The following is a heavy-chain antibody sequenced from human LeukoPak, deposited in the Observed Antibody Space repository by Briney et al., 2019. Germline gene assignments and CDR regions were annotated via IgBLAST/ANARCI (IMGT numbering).Heavy chain of an antibody. V-gene: IGHV3-74*01. CDR3: ARPRAYDARGLDN. J-gene: IGHJ4*02. CDR1: GFTFTSYW. CDR2: INTDGSST. D-gene: IGHD4/OR15-4a*01. Sequence: GGSLRLSCAASGFTFTSYWMHWVRQTPGKGLVWVSHINTDGSSTTYADSVKGRFTISRDNAKNTLYLQMNSLRAEDTAVYYCARPRAYDARGLDNWGQGTLVTVSS.